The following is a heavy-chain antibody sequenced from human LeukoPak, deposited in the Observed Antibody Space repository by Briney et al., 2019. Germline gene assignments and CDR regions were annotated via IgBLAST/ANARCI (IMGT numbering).Heavy chain of an antibody. CDR2: IHHSGGT. Sequence: SETLSLTCAVSGGSISSTEWYTWVRQPPGQGLEWIGEIHHSGGTNYNVSLKSRVTISLDKSKNQFSLDLTSMTAADTAVYYCATRWALTGEPYWGQGTLVTVSS. CDR3: ATRWALTGEPY. V-gene: IGHV4-4*02. CDR1: GGSISSTEW. D-gene: IGHD7-27*01. J-gene: IGHJ4*02.